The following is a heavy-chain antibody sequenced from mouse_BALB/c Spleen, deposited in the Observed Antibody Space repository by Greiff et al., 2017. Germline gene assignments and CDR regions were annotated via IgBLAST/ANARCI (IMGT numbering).Heavy chain of an antibody. CDR2: INPYNDGT. D-gene: IGHD1-1*01. CDR1: GYTFTSYV. Sequence: VQLQQSGPELVRPGASVKMSCKASGYTFTSYVMHWVKQKPGQGLEWIGYINPYNDGTKYNEKFKGKATLTSDKSSSTAYMELSSLTSEDSAVYYCARGSTTVVAYYFDYWGQGTTLTVSS. V-gene: IGHV1-14*01. CDR3: ARGSTTVVAYYFDY. J-gene: IGHJ2*01.